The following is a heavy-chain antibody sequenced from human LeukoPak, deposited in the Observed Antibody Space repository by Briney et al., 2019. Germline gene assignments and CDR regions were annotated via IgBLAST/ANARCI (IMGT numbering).Heavy chain of an antibody. Sequence: AETLSLTCTVSGDSLSGFSWKWVRQSAGKGVEWVGRIYVGGSSNYHPSLRGRLTMSVDMSTNQFSLKLRTLTAADTATYYCARVSPVTVAGFDYWGQGVRVTVSS. V-gene: IGHV4-4*07. CDR2: IYVGGSS. J-gene: IGHJ4*02. CDR3: ARVSPVTVAGFDY. D-gene: IGHD6-19*01. CDR1: GDSLSGFS.